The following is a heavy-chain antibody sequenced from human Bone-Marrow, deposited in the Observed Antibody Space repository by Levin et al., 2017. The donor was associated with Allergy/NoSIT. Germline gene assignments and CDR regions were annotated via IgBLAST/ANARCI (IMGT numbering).Heavy chain of an antibody. D-gene: IGHD2-2*01. CDR1: GFTFSSYW. CDR3: ARDRLIVGVTGHGMDV. Sequence: PGGSLRLSCAASGFTFSSYWMSWVRQAPGEGLEWVASINQDESEKYYVASVKGRFTISRDNDKNSMYLQMNSLRDEDTAVYYCARDRLIVGVTGHGMDVWGQGTTVTVSS. CDR2: INQDESEK. V-gene: IGHV3-7*01. J-gene: IGHJ6*02.